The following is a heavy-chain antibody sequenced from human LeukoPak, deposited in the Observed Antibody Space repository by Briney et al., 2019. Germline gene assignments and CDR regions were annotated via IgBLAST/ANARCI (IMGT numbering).Heavy chain of an antibody. J-gene: IGHJ6*03. Sequence: ASVKVSCKASGCTFTSYGISWVRQAPGQGLEWMGWISAYNGNTNYAQKLQGRVTMTTDTSTSTAYMELRSLRSDDTAVYYCAIGQRGGISHYYYMDVWGKGTTVTVSS. D-gene: IGHD3-16*01. CDR2: ISAYNGNT. CDR1: GCTFTSYG. CDR3: AIGQRGGISHYYYMDV. V-gene: IGHV1-18*01.